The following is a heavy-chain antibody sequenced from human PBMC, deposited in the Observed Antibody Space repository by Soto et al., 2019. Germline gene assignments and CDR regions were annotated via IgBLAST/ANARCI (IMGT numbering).Heavy chain of an antibody. CDR2: IKSKTDGGTT. V-gene: IGHV3-15*07. CDR3: GRAMETIDAFDI. J-gene: IGHJ3*02. D-gene: IGHD5-18*01. CDR1: GFTFSNAW. Sequence: EVQLVESGGGLVKPGGSLRLSCAASGFTFSNAWMNWVRQAPGKGLEWVGRIKSKTDGGTTDYAAPVKGRFTISRDDSKNTLYMQMNSLKTEDTAEYYCGRAMETIDAFDIWGQGTMVTVSS.